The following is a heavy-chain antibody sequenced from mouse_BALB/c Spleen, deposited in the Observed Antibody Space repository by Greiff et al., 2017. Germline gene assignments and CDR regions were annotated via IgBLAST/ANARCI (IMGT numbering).Heavy chain of an antibody. CDR3: ARGAGYDDYFDY. CDR2: ISDGGSYT. V-gene: IGHV5-4*02. CDR1: GFTFSDYY. D-gene: IGHD2-2*01. J-gene: IGHJ2*01. Sequence: EVKLVESGGGLVKPGGSLKLSCAASGFTFSDYYMYWVRQTPEKRLEWVATISDGGSYTYYPDSVKGRFTISRDNAKNNLYLQMSSLKSEDTAMYYCARGAGYDDYFDYWGQGTTLTVSS.